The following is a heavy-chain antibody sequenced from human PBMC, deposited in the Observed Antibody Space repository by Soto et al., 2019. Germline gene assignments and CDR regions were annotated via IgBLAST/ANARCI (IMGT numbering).Heavy chain of an antibody. CDR2: IIPILGIA. J-gene: IGHJ4*02. Sequence: SVKVSCKASGGTFSSYTISWVRQAPGQGLEWMGRIIPILGIANYAQKFQGRVTITADKSTSTAYMELRSLRSEDTAVYYCARGHRDSSGGGFDYWGRGTLVTVSS. D-gene: IGHD2-15*01. CDR3: ARGHRDSSGGGFDY. CDR1: GGTFSSYT. V-gene: IGHV1-69*02.